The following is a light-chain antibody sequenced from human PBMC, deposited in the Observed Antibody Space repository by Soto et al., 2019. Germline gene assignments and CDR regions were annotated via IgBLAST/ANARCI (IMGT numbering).Light chain of an antibody. CDR3: QQRSNWPPLYT. Sequence: EIVLTQSPATLSLSPGERATLSCRASQSVSSYLAWYQQKPGQAARLLIYDASNRATGIPARFSVSGSGTDFTITISSLEPEDVAVDYCQQRSNWPPLYTFGQGTKLESK. V-gene: IGKV3-11*01. CDR1: QSVSSY. CDR2: DAS. J-gene: IGKJ2*01.